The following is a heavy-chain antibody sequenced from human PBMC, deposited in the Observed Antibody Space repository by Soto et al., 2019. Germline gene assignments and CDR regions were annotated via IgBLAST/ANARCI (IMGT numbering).Heavy chain of an antibody. CDR3: ARGAYCSGGSCTNWFDH. J-gene: IGHJ5*02. CDR2: ISYDGRNK. V-gene: IGHV3-30*04. CDR1: GFTFSSYA. Sequence: QVQLVESGGGVVQPGRSLRLSCAASGFTFSSYAMHWVRQAPGKGLEWVAVISYDGRNKYYADSVKGRFTISRDNSENMXYLQMNSLRAEDTAVYYCARGAYCSGGSCTNWFDHWGQGTLVTVSS. D-gene: IGHD2-15*01.